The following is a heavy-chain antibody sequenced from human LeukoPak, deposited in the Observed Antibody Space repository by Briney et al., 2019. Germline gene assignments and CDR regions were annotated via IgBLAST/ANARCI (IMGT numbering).Heavy chain of an antibody. V-gene: IGHV4-30-4*08. CDR3: AREKYGYYLAAFDI. CDR1: GGSISSGGYS. Sequence: PSQTLSLTCTVSGGSISSGGYSWSWIRQPPGKGLEWIGYIYYSGSTYYNPSLKSRVTISVDTSKNQFSLKLSSVTAADTAVYYCAREKYGYYLAAFDIWGQGTMVTVSS. D-gene: IGHD3-22*01. CDR2: IYYSGST. J-gene: IGHJ3*02.